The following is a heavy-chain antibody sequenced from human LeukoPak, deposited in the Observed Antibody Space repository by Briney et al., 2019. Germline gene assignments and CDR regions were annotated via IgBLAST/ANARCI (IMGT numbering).Heavy chain of an antibody. V-gene: IGHV1-3*01. CDR1: GYTFTSYA. CDR2: INAGNGNT. Sequence: GASVKVSCKACGYTFTSYAMHWVRQAPGQRLEWMGWINAGNGNTKYSQKFQGRVTITRDTSASTAYMELSSLRSEDTAVYYCARVYTSAPGAFVGYWGQGTLVTVSS. J-gene: IGHJ4*02. D-gene: IGHD2-21*01. CDR3: ARVYTSAPGAFVGY.